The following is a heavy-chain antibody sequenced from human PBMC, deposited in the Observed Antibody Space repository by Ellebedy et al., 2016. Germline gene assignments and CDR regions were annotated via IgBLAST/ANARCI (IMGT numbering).Heavy chain of an antibody. D-gene: IGHD1-26*01. CDR1: GYSFTSYW. CDR2: IYPGDSDT. Sequence: GGSLRLSCKGSGYSFTSYWIGWVPQMPGKGLEWMGIIYPGDSDTRYSPSFQGQVTISADKSISTSYLQWSSLKASDTAMYYCARHGLRWELRDGSDYWGQGTLVTVSS. J-gene: IGHJ4*02. CDR3: ARHGLRWELRDGSDY. V-gene: IGHV5-51*01.